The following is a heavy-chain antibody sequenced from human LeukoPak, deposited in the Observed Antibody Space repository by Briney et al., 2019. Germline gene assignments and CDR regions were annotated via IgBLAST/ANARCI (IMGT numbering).Heavy chain of an antibody. CDR2: IYHSGST. CDR3: ATTLYYYDSSTYYPDY. CDR1: GNSISSGCY. V-gene: IGHV4-38-2*02. Sequence: SETLSLTCTVSGNSISSGCYWGWIRQPPGKGLEWIGSIYHSGSTYSNPSLKSRVTISVDTSKNQFSLKLSSVTAADTAVYYCATTLYYYDSSTYYPDYWGQGTLVSVSS. J-gene: IGHJ4*02. D-gene: IGHD3-22*01.